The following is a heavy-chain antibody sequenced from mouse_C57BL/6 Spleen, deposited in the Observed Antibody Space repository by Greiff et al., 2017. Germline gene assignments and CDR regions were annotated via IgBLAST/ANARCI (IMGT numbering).Heavy chain of an antibody. J-gene: IGHJ4*01. Sequence: VQVVESGPGLVAPSQSLSIPCTVSGFSFTRYAISWVRQPPGKGLEGLGVIWPGGGPNYNSALKSRLSISKDNSKSQVFLKMNSLQTDDTARYYCARIYDYPYAMDYWGQGTSVTVSS. CDR2: IWPGGGP. V-gene: IGHV2-9-1*01. CDR3: ARIYDYPYAMDY. CDR1: GFSFTRYA. D-gene: IGHD2-4*01.